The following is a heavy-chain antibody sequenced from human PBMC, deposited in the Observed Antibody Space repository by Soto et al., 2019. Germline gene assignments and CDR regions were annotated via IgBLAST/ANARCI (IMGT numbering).Heavy chain of an antibody. CDR1: GFTFGSHG. J-gene: IGHJ6*02. V-gene: IGHV3-30*18. CDR2: ISYDETNA. Sequence: QVQLVESGGGLVQPGGSLRLTCVASGFTFGSHGMHWVRQAPGKGLVWVAVISYDETNAHYVDSVKGRFTISRDNSKSILYLQMNRLRPEDTAVYKCAKDLRTTISDYGMDVWGQGTTVTVSS. CDR3: AKDLRTTISDYGMDV.